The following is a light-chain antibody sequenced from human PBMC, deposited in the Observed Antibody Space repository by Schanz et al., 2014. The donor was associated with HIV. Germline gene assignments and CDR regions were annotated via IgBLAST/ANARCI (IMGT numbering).Light chain of an antibody. J-gene: IGLJ3*02. CDR3: EAWDRNTRV. Sequence: QLVLTQSSSASVSLGSSVKLTCSLSSGHSIYTIAWHQQQPGKAPRYLMSLEGSGSYKKGSGVPDRFSGSSSGADRYLTISNLQSEDEAHYYCEAWDRNTRVFGGGTQLT. CDR1: SGHSIYT. CDR2: LEGSGSY. V-gene: IGLV4-60*03.